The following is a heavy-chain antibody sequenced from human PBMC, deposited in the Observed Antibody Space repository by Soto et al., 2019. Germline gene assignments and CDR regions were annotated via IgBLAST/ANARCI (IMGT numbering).Heavy chain of an antibody. Sequence: PGGSLRLSCAASGFNFNSYAMHWVRQAPGRGLEWVAVISFDAMNKYYADSVKGRFTTSRDDSKKTMYLQMNSLRDEDTAVYYCAKESGLWLGELLDDYYGLDVWGQGTTVTVSS. CDR1: GFNFNSYA. V-gene: IGHV3-30*04. D-gene: IGHD3-10*01. CDR2: ISFDAMNK. CDR3: AKESGLWLGELLDDYYGLDV. J-gene: IGHJ6*02.